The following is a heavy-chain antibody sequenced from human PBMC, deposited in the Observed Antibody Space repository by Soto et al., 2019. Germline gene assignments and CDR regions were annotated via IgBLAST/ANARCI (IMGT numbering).Heavy chain of an antibody. J-gene: IGHJ2*01. CDR3: ARHVRRQQWLVTDWYFDL. Sequence: SETLSLTCTVSGGSISSSSYYWGWIRQPPGKGLEWIGSIYYSGSTYYNPSLKSRVTISVDTSKNQFSLKLSSVTAADTAVYYCARHVRRQQWLVTDWYFDLWGRGTLVTVSS. CDR1: GGSISSSSYY. V-gene: IGHV4-39*01. D-gene: IGHD6-19*01. CDR2: IYYSGST.